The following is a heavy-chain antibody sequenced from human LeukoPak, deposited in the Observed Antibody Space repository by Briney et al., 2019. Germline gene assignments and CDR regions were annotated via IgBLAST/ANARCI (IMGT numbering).Heavy chain of an antibody. D-gene: IGHD3-22*01. CDR1: GFTFSSYS. V-gene: IGHV3-21*01. CDR2: ISSSSSYI. Sequence: GGSLRLSCAASGFTFSSYSMNWVRQAPGKGLEWVSSISSSSSYIYYADSVKGRFTISRDNAKNSLYLQMNSLRAEDTAVYYCARDLLGIAVVITDPALGYWGQGTLVTVSS. J-gene: IGHJ4*02. CDR3: ARDLLGIAVVITDPALGY.